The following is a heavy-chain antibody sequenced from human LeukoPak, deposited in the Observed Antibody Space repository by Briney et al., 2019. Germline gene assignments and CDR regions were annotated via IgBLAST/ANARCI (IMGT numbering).Heavy chain of an antibody. Sequence: SETLSLTCTVSGGSISSYYWSWIRQPPGKGLEWIGSIYYNGRTYYNPSLKSRVTISIDTSKKHFSLKLTSVTAADTAVYYCARDANYFGSDYWGQGTLVTVSS. D-gene: IGHD3-10*01. J-gene: IGHJ4*02. V-gene: IGHV4-59*12. CDR1: GGSISSYY. CDR3: ARDANYFGSDY. CDR2: IYYNGRT.